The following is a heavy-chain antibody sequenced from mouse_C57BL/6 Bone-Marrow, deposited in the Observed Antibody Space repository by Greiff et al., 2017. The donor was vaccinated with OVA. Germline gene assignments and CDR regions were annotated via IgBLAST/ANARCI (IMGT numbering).Heavy chain of an antibody. CDR1: GFSLSTSGMG. V-gene: IGHV8-12*01. CDR3: ARIAGGYYRVHGYFDV. J-gene: IGHJ1*03. CDR2: IYWDDDK. D-gene: IGHD2-12*01. Sequence: QVTLKVSGPGILQSSQTLSLTCSFSGFSLSTSGMGVSWIRQPSGKGLEWLAHIYWDDDKRYNPSLKSRLTISKDTSKNQVVLTIAHVDTADTAKYSCARIAGGYYRVHGYFDVWGTGTTVTVSS.